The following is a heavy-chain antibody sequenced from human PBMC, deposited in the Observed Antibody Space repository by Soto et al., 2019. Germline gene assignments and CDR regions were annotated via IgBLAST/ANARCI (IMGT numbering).Heavy chain of an antibody. J-gene: IGHJ6*01. V-gene: IGHV3-23*01. CDR2: ISGSGGST. CDR1: GFTFSSYA. Sequence: PGGSLRLSCAASGFTFSSYAMSWVRQAPGKGLEWVSAISGSGGSTYYADSVKGRFTISRDNSKNTLYLQMNSLRAEDTAVYYCASIEARHAMEGMDVWRQVTTVPVSS. CDR3: ASIEARHAMEGMDV. D-gene: IGHD6-6*01.